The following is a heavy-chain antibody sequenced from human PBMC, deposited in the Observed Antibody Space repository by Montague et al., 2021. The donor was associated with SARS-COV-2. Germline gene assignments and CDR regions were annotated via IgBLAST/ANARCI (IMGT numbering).Heavy chain of an antibody. J-gene: IGHJ6*02. D-gene: IGHD3-9*01. CDR3: ARDRLDILSPGRGMDV. CDR2: IWFDGRKK. CDR1: GFSFRNYG. V-gene: IGHV3-33*01. Sequence: SLRLSCAASGFSFRNYGMNRVRQAPGKGLEWVVVIWFDGRKKYYADSVEGRFTVSRDNSKNTLYLEMNSLRAEDTGVYYCARDRLDILSPGRGMDVWGQGTTVTVSS.